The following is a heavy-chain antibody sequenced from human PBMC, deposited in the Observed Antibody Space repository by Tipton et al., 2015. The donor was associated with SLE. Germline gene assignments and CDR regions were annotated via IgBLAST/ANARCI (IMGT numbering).Heavy chain of an antibody. D-gene: IGHD3-22*01. Sequence: SLRLSCAASGFTFSSYGMHWVRQAPGKGLEWVAVIWYDGSNKYYADSVKGRFTISRDNSKNTLYLQLNSLRAEDTAVYYCAVPSYDTLGYWYFDLWGRGTLVTVSS. V-gene: IGHV3-33*08. CDR3: AVPSYDTLGYWYFDL. CDR1: GFTFSSYG. J-gene: IGHJ2*01. CDR2: IWYDGSNK.